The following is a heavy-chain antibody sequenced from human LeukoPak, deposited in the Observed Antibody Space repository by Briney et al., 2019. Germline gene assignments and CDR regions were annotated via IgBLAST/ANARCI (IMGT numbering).Heavy chain of an antibody. V-gene: IGHV3-21*05. CDR2: ISSSSSYI. J-gene: IGHJ5*02. Sequence: GGSLRLSCAASGFTFSSYEMNWVRQAPGKGLEWVSYISSSSSYIYYADSVKGRFTISRDNAKNSLYLQMNSLRAEDTAVYYCARDRRFDPWGQGTLVTVSS. CDR1: GFTFSSYE. CDR3: ARDRRFDP.